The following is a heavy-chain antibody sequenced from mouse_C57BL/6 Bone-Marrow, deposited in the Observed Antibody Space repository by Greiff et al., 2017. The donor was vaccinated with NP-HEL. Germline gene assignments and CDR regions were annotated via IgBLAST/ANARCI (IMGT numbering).Heavy chain of an antibody. CDR3: AREGPRIAY. CDR1: GYSITSGYY. Sequence: ESGPGLVKPSQSLSLTCSVTGYSITSGYYWNWIRQFPGNKLEWMGYISYDGSNNYNPSLKNRISITRDTSKNQFFLKLNSVTTEDTATYYCAREGPRIAYWGQGTLVTVSA. D-gene: IGHD3-1*01. V-gene: IGHV3-6*01. CDR2: ISYDGSN. J-gene: IGHJ3*01.